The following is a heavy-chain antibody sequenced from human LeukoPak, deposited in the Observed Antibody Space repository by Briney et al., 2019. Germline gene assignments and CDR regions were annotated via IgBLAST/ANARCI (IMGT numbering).Heavy chain of an antibody. D-gene: IGHD6-19*01. V-gene: IGHV4-39*01. Sequence: PSESLSLTCTVSDGSISSSTYYWGWIRQPPGKGLEWIGEINHSGSTNYNPSLKSRVTISVDTSKNQFSLKLSSVTAADTAVYYCARQLSSGWFDYWGQGTLVTVSS. CDR1: DGSISSSTYY. J-gene: IGHJ4*02. CDR3: ARQLSSGWFDY. CDR2: INHSGST.